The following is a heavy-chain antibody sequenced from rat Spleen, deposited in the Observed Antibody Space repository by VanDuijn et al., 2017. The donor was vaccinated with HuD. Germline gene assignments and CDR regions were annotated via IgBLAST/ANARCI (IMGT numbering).Heavy chain of an antibody. CDR1: GFTFSDYD. CDR3: ARHSSSFIYFHY. Sequence: EVQLVESGGGLVQPGRSLKLSCAVSGFTFSDYDMAWVRQAPTKGLEWVASISPSGGNTYYRDSVKGRFTVSRDNAKSTLYLQMDSLRSEDTATYFCARHSSSFIYFHYWGQGVMVTVSS. CDR2: ISPSGGNT. J-gene: IGHJ2*01. V-gene: IGHV5S23*01. D-gene: IGHD1-2*01.